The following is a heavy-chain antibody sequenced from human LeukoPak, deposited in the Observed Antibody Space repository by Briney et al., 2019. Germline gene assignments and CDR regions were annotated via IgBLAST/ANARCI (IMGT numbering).Heavy chain of an antibody. Sequence: ASVKVSCKASGYTFTGYYMHWVRQAPGQGLEWMGRINPNSGGTNYAQKFQGRVTTTRDTSISTAYMELSRLRSDDTAVYYCARLEYYDFWSGYLDRRYFDYWGQGTLVTVSS. CDR2: INPNSGGT. V-gene: IGHV1-2*06. J-gene: IGHJ4*02. CDR1: GYTFTGYY. D-gene: IGHD3-3*01. CDR3: ARLEYYDFWSGYLDRRYFDY.